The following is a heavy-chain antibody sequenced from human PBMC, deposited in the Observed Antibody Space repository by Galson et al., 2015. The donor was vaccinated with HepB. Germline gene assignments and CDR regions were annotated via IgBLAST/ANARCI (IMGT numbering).Heavy chain of an antibody. CDR3: ASLRPVYGPGSYYPYYFDY. CDR1: GASVSGGRYY. V-gene: IGHV4-61*01. D-gene: IGHD3-10*01. Sequence: SETLSLTCSVSGASVSGGRYYWSWIRQPPGKGLEWIGYIYYTGSTNYNPSLKSRVTVSVDTSKNQFSLNLNSVTAADTAVYYCASLRPVYGPGSYYPYYFDYWGQGTLVTVSS. CDR2: IYYTGST. J-gene: IGHJ4*02.